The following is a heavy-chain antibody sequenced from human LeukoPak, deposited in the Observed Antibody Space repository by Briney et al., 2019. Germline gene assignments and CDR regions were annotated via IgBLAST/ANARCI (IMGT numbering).Heavy chain of an antibody. CDR2: INPNSGGT. CDR3: ARDRAVLRYFDWLLLNY. CDR1: GYTFTGYY. Sequence: ASVKVSCKASGYTFTGYYMHWVRQAPGQGLEWMGWINPNSGGTNYAQKFQGRVTMTRDTSISTAYMELSRLRSDDTAVYYCARDRAVLRYFDWLLLNYWGQGTLVTVPS. V-gene: IGHV1-2*02. J-gene: IGHJ4*02. D-gene: IGHD3-9*01.